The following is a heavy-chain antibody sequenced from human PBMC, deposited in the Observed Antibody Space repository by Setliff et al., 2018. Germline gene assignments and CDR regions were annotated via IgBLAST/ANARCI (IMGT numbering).Heavy chain of an antibody. J-gene: IGHJ4*02. Sequence: GGSLRLSCAASGFTFSSHAMSWVRQAPGKGLEWVSAISGSGGSTYYADSVKGRFTISRDNSKNTLYLQMNSLRAEDTAVYYCATLPAAMGSYYFDYWGQGTLVTVSS. D-gene: IGHD2-2*01. CDR3: ATLPAAMGSYYFDY. V-gene: IGHV3-23*01. CDR1: GFTFSSHA. CDR2: ISGSGGST.